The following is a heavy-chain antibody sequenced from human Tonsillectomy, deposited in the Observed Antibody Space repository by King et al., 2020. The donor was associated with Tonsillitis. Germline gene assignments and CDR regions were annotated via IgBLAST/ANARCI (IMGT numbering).Heavy chain of an antibody. CDR3: AKDAYRTSSIVDY. V-gene: IGHV3-30*18. Sequence: VQLVESGGGVVQPERSLRLSCAASGFTFSSYGMHWVRQAPGKGLEWVAVILYDGSDKYYADSVKGRFTISRDNSKNTLFLHMNSLRADDTAVYYCAKDAYRTSSIVDYWGQGTLVTVSS. CDR2: ILYDGSDK. D-gene: IGHD6-6*01. J-gene: IGHJ4*02. CDR1: GFTFSSYG.